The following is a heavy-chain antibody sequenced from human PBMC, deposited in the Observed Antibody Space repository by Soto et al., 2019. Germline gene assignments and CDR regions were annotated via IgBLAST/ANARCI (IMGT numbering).Heavy chain of an antibody. D-gene: IGHD7-27*01. J-gene: IGHJ4*02. V-gene: IGHV3-7*01. CDR2: IKQDGSEK. CDR3: ARDPFSGAIDY. Sequence: EVQLMESGGGLVQPGGSLRLSCAASGFNFGASWMAWVRQAPGKGLEWVADIKQDGSEKNYVDSVKGRVTISRDDAKNSLYLQMNGLRAEDAALYYCARDPFSGAIDYWGLGTLVTVSS. CDR1: GFNFGASW.